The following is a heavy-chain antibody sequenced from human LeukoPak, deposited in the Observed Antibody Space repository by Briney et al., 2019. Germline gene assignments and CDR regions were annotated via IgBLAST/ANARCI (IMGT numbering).Heavy chain of an antibody. D-gene: IGHD6-19*01. J-gene: IGHJ6*03. CDR3: ARDGTGYSSGWYLYMDV. CDR2: IYSGGST. V-gene: IGHV3-53*01. Sequence: GGSLRLSCAASGFTVSSNYMSWVRQAPGKGLEWVSVIYSGGSTYYADSVKGRFTISRDNSKNTLYLQMNSLRAEDTAVYYCARDGTGYSSGWYLYMDVWGKGTTVTASS. CDR1: GFTVSSNY.